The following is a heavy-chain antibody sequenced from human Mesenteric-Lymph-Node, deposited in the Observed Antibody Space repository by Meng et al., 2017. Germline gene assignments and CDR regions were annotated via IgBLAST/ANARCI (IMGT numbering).Heavy chain of an antibody. J-gene: IGHJ4*02. CDR1: GYTFTGQH. V-gene: IGHV1-2*06. Sequence: ASVKVSCKASGYTFTGQHINWVRQAPGQGLEWMGRINPNSGGTNYAQKFQGRVTMTRDTSISTAYMELTSLISDDTAVYYCATLTVGSGTYYTFWGQGTLVTVSS. D-gene: IGHD3-10*01. CDR3: ATLTVGSGTYYTF. CDR2: INPNSGGT.